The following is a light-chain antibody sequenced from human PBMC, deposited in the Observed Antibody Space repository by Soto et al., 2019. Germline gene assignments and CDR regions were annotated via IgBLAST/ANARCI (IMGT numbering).Light chain of an antibody. CDR2: DAS. J-gene: IGKJ5*01. Sequence: EIVLTQSPGTLSLSTGERDTLSCRASQSVSSYLAWYQQKPGQAPRLLIYDASNRATGIPARFSGSGSGTDFTLTISSLEPEDFAVYYCQQRSNWPPITFGQGTRLEVK. V-gene: IGKV3-11*01. CDR3: QQRSNWPPIT. CDR1: QSVSSY.